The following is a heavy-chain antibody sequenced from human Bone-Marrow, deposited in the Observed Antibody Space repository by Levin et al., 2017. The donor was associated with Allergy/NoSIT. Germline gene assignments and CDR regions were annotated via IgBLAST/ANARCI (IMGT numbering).Heavy chain of an antibody. Sequence: SQTLSLTCSVSGGSISSYYWSWIRQPPGKGLEWIGYIYYSGSTNYNPSLKSRVTISVDTSKNQFSLKLSSVTAADTAVYYCARSSSHRIVNFDYWGQGTLVTVSS. D-gene: IGHD6-6*01. V-gene: IGHV4-59*01. J-gene: IGHJ4*02. CDR3: ARSSSHRIVNFDY. CDR1: GGSISSYY. CDR2: IYYSGST.